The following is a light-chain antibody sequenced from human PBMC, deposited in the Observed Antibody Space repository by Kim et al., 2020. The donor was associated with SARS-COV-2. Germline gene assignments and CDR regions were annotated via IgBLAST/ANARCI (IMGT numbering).Light chain of an antibody. CDR2: GNS. Sequence: MVTNSCTGSSSNIGAGYEVHWYQQLPGTAPKLLIYGNSNRPSGVPDRFSGSKSGTSASLAITGLQAEDEADYYCQSYDSSLSGYVFGTGTKVTVL. J-gene: IGLJ1*01. V-gene: IGLV1-40*01. CDR1: SSNIGAGYE. CDR3: QSYDSSLSGYV.